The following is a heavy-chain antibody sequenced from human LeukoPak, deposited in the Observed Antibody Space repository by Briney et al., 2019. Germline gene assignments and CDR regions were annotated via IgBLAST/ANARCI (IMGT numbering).Heavy chain of an antibody. CDR3: ASWGHIVVVTALDAFDI. CDR1: GGSFSGYY. CDR2: INHSGST. V-gene: IGHV4-34*01. D-gene: IGHD2-21*02. Sequence: PSETLSLTCAVYGGSFSGYYWSWIRQPPGKGLEWIGEINHSGSTNYNPSLKSRVTISVDTSKNQFSLRLGSVTAADTAVYYCASWGHIVVVTALDAFDIWGQGTMVTVSS. J-gene: IGHJ3*02.